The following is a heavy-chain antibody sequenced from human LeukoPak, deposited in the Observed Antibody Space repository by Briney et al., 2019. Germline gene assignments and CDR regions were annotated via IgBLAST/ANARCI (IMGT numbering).Heavy chain of an antibody. CDR1: GFTFSSYA. D-gene: IGHD3-22*01. Sequence: PGGSLRLSCAASGFTFSSYAMSWVRQAPGKGLEWVSAISGSGDSTYYADSVKGRFTISRDNSKNTLYLQMNSLRAEDTAVYYCARSSGYYYYNGMDVWGQGTTVTVSS. J-gene: IGHJ6*02. V-gene: IGHV3-23*01. CDR3: ARSSGYYYYNGMDV. CDR2: ISGSGDST.